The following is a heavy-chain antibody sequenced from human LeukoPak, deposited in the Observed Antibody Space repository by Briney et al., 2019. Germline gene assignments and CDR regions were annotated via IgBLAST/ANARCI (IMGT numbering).Heavy chain of an antibody. J-gene: IGHJ6*03. CDR2: MNPNSGNT. D-gene: IGHD3-10*01. V-gene: IGHV1-8*01. CDR3: ARGPRITLVRGGQWYYYMDV. CDR1: GYTFTSYD. Sequence: GASVKVSCKASGYTFTSYDINWVRQATGQGLEWMGWMNPNSGNTGYAQKCQGRLTMTRDTSTSTVYMELSSLRSEDTAVYYCARGPRITLVRGGQWYYYMDVWGKGTTVTISS.